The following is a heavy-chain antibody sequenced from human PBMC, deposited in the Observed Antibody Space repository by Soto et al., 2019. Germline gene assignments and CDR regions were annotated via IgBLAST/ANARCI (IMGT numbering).Heavy chain of an antibody. CDR3: ARRYGSALDY. V-gene: IGHV4-59*08. CDR2: IYYSGST. J-gene: IGHJ4*02. D-gene: IGHD1-26*01. Sequence: QVQLQESGPGLVKPSETLSLTCTVSGGSISSYYWSWIRQPPGKGLEWIGYIYYSGSTNYNPSLKSRVTISVDPSKNQFYLTLSSVTAADKAVYYCARRYGSALDYWGQGHLVTVSS. CDR1: GGSISSYY.